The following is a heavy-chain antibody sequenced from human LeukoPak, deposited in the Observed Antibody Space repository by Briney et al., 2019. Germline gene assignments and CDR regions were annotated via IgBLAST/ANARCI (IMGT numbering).Heavy chain of an antibody. Sequence: PGGSLRLSCAASGFTFSSYGMHWVRQAPGKGLEWVAFIRYDGSNKYYADSVKGRFTISRDNSKNTLYLQMNSLRAEDTAVYYCAKDLGDTVVVPAANFDYWGQGTLVTVSS. V-gene: IGHV3-30*02. CDR1: GFTFSSYG. CDR2: IRYDGSNK. D-gene: IGHD2-2*01. J-gene: IGHJ4*02. CDR3: AKDLGDTVVVPAANFDY.